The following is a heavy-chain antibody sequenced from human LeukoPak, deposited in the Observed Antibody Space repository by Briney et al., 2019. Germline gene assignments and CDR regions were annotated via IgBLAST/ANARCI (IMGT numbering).Heavy chain of an antibody. CDR2: IYHSGST. V-gene: IGHV4-4*02. CDR1: GGSISSSNW. D-gene: IGHD2-2*01. Sequence: SETLSLTCAVSGGSISSSNWWSWVRQPPGKGLEWIGEIYHSGSTNYNPSLKSRVTISVDKSKNQFSLKLSSVTAADTAVYYCARVRCSSTSCWYYFDYWGQGTLVTVSS. CDR3: ARVRCSSTSCWYYFDY. J-gene: IGHJ4*02.